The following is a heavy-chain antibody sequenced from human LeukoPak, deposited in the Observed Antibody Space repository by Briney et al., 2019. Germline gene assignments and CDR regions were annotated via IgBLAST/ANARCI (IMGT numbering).Heavy chain of an antibody. J-gene: IGHJ5*02. V-gene: IGHV1-69*13. CDR3: ARAPSALYSSGWRLNWFDP. CDR1: GGTFSSYA. D-gene: IGHD6-19*01. CDR2: IIPIFGTA. Sequence: GASVKVSCKASGGTFSSYAISWVRQAPGQGLEWMGGIIPIFGTANYAQKFQGRVTITADESTSTAYMELSSLRSEDTAVYYCARAPSALYSSGWRLNWFDPWGQGTLVTVSS.